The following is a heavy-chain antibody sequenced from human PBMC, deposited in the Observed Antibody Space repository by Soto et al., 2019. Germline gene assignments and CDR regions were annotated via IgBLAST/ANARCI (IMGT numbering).Heavy chain of an antibody. CDR1: GGSISSYY. CDR2: IYYSGST. V-gene: IGHV4-59*01. J-gene: IGHJ6*02. Sequence: QVQLQESGPGLVKPSETLSLTCTVSGGSISSYYWSWIRQPPGKGLEWIGCIYYSGSTNYNPSLKSRVTISVDTSKNQFSLKLSSVTAADTAVYYCASNRYSGSYLGLYYYGMDVWGQGTTVTVSS. D-gene: IGHD1-26*01. CDR3: ASNRYSGSYLGLYYYGMDV.